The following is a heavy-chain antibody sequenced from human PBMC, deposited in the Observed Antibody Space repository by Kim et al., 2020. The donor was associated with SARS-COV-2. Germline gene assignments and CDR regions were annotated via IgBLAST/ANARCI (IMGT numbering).Heavy chain of an antibody. J-gene: IGHJ4*02. D-gene: IGHD3-22*01. Sequence: ADSVKGRFTISRDNAKNSLYLQMNSLRAEDTAVYYCARRDSSGYSYYFDYWGQGTLVTVSS. V-gene: IGHV3-11*01. CDR3: ARRDSSGYSYYFDY.